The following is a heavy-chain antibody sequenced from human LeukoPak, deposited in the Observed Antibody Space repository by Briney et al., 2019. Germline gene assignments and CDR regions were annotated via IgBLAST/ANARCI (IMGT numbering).Heavy chain of an antibody. CDR3: ARASRWLAFDT. CDR2: IYNGDNT. CDR1: RFTVATNH. Sequence: GGSLRLSCAASRFTVATNHMNWVRQAPGKGLEWVSVIYNGDNTAYADSVKGRFTVSRDNSKNTLYLQMHRLRAEDTAVYFCARASRWLAFDTWGQGTLVTVSS. V-gene: IGHV3-66*01. D-gene: IGHD6-19*01. J-gene: IGHJ4*02.